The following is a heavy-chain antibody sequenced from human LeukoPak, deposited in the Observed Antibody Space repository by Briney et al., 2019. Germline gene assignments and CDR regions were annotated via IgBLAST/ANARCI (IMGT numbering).Heavy chain of an antibody. J-gene: IGHJ4*02. D-gene: IGHD5-18*01. CDR3: ARAWIHLGFDY. CDR2: INHSGST. Sequence: KPSETLSLTCAVYAGSSSGYSWSWICQPPGKGLEWMGEINHSGSTNYNPPLKRRVTISVDTSKNQFSLKLSSVTAADTAVYYCARAWIHLGFDYWGQGTLVTLSS. V-gene: IGHV4-34*01. CDR1: AGSSSGYS.